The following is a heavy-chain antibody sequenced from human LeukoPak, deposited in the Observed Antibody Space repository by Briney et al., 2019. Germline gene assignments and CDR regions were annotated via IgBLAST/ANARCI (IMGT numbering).Heavy chain of an antibody. CDR2: TYTSGNT. D-gene: IGHD3-22*01. Sequence: SETLSLTCTVSGGFISSYYWSWIRQPAGRGLEWIGRTYTSGNTKYNPSLKSRVTMSVDTSKNQFSLKLSSVTAADTAVYYCVRDRVVTDSDAFDIWGQGTMVTVSS. CDR1: GGFISSYY. CDR3: VRDRVVTDSDAFDI. V-gene: IGHV4-4*07. J-gene: IGHJ3*02.